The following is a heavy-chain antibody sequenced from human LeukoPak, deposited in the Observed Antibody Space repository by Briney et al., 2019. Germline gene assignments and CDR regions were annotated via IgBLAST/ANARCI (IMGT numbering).Heavy chain of an antibody. D-gene: IGHD6-19*01. CDR3: AKRAVAGLTDY. CDR1: GFTFSSYA. Sequence: GGSLRLSCAASGFTFSSYAMSWVRQAPGKGLEWVAVISYDGSNKYYADSVKGRFTISRDNSKNTLYLQMNSLRAEDTAVYYCAKRAVAGLTDYWGQGTLVTVSS. V-gene: IGHV3-30*18. CDR2: ISYDGSNK. J-gene: IGHJ4*02.